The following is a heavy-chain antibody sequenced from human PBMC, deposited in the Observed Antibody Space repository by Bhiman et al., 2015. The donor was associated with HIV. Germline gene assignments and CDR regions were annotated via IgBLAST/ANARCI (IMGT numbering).Heavy chain of an antibody. CDR1: GFTFSSYE. V-gene: IGHV3-48*03. CDR2: ISSSGNTI. D-gene: IGHD7-27*01. CDR3: AKDHEDLGYFDY. Sequence: EVQLVESGGGLVQPGGSLRLSCPASGFTFSSYEMNWVRQAPGKGLEWVSYISSSGNTIYYADSVKGRFTISRDNAKNSLYLQMNSLRAEDTAVYYCAKDHEDLGYFDYWGQGTLVTVSS. J-gene: IGHJ4*02.